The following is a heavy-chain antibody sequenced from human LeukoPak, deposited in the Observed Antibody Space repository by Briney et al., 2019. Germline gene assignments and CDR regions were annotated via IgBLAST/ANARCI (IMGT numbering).Heavy chain of an antibody. CDR2: IYHSGST. CDR1: GGSISGYY. Sequence: SETLSLTCTVSGGSISGYYWSWIRQPPGKGLEWIGEIYHSGSTNYNPSLKSRVTISVDKSKNQFSLKLSSVTAADTAVYYCARYAVGIWFGERPINWFDPWGQGTLVTVSS. D-gene: IGHD3-10*01. V-gene: IGHV4-59*12. J-gene: IGHJ5*02. CDR3: ARYAVGIWFGERPINWFDP.